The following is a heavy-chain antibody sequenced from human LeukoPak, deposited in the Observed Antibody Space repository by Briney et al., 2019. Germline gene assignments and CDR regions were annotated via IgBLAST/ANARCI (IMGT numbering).Heavy chain of an antibody. Sequence: SETLSLTCTVSGVSVSSYYWSCIRQPPGKGLEWIGYISNSGSTNYNPSLKSRVTISVDTSKNQLSLKLSSVAAADTAVYHCVRLQPNTGEWAFDIWGQGTMVSVSS. V-gene: IGHV4-59*02. CDR3: VRLQPNTGEWAFDI. CDR1: GVSVSSYY. J-gene: IGHJ3*02. CDR2: ISNSGST. D-gene: IGHD1-1*01.